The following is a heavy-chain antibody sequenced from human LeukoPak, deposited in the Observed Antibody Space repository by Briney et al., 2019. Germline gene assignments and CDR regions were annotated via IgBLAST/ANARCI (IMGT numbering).Heavy chain of an antibody. D-gene: IGHD3-16*02. CDR1: GASISSSY. Sequence: SETLSLTCTVYGASISSSYWGWIRQPAGKGLEWIGRLYTRESTTHNPSRKSRVTKSVDTSKTQYTLKLSSVTAADSAWYYWGRGPKRYPQPSFDYWGQGALVTVSS. V-gene: IGHV4-4*07. CDR2: LYTREST. CDR3: GRGPKRYPQPSFDY. J-gene: IGHJ4*02.